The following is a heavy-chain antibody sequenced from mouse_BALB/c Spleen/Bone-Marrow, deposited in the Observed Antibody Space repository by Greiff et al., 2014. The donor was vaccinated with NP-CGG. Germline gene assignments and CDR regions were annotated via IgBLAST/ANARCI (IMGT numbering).Heavy chain of an antibody. CDR2: IYPNSGNT. V-gene: IGHV1S130*01. CDR3: ARLHRYAYYFDY. CDR1: GYTFTNSW. D-gene: IGHD2-14*01. Sequence: QVQLQQSGSVLVRPGASVKLSCKASGYTFTNSWIHWAKQRPGQGLEWIGDIYPNSGNTNYNEKFKGKATLTADTSSSTAYVDLSSLTSEDTAVYYCARLHRYAYYFDYWGQGTTLTVSS. J-gene: IGHJ2*01.